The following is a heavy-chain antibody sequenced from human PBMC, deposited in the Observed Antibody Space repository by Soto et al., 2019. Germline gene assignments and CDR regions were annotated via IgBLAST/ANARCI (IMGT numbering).Heavy chain of an antibody. CDR2: INWNGGST. D-gene: IGHD2-2*01. CDR1: GFTFDDYG. J-gene: IGHJ5*02. Sequence: GGSLRLSCAASGFTFDDYGMSWVRQAPGKGLEWVSGINWNGGSTGYADSVKGRFTISRDNAKNSLYLQMNSLRAEDTALYHCAGDPNRYCSSTSCYDNWFDPWGQGTLVTVSS. V-gene: IGHV3-20*01. CDR3: AGDPNRYCSSTSCYDNWFDP.